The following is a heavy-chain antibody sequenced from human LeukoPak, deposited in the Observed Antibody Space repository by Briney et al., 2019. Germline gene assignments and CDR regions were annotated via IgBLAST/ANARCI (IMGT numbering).Heavy chain of an antibody. CDR1: AYSISSGYY. CDR2: IYHSGST. CDR3: AREGYTYGYYYYYYMDV. D-gene: IGHD5-18*01. V-gene: IGHV4-38-2*02. Sequence: SETLSLTCTVSAYSISSGYYWGWIRQPPGKGLEWIGIIYHSGSTYYNPALKSRVTISVDTSKNQFSLKLSSVTAADTAVYYCAREGYTYGYYYYYYMDVWGKGTTVTVSS. J-gene: IGHJ6*03.